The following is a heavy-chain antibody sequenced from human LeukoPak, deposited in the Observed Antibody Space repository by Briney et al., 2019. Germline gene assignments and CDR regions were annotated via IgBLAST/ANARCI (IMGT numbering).Heavy chain of an antibody. J-gene: IGHJ6*03. D-gene: IGHD1-1*01. CDR1: GGTFTSSP. CDR3: EGTLHYYYYYMDV. CDR2: ISYDGGDK. V-gene: IGHV3-30*04. Sequence: PGSSLRLSCAASGGTFTSSPMHWVRQAPGKGLEWVAVISYDGGDKYSADSVKGRFTISRDNSKNTLYLQMNSLRAEDTAVYYCEGTLHYYYYYMDVWGKGTTVTVSS.